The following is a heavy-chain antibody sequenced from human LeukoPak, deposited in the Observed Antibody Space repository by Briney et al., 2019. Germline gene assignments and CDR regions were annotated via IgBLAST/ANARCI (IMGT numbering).Heavy chain of an antibody. J-gene: IGHJ5*02. CDR1: GYTLSGHY. Sequence: ASVKVSCKASGYTLSGHYIHWVRQAPGQGLEWMGWINPNSGGTNYAQKFQGRVTMTRDTSISTAYVDLSRLTSDDTAVYYCARGGTICSGGDCYLNWLDPWGQGTLVTVSS. D-gene: IGHD2-21*02. CDR2: INPNSGGT. V-gene: IGHV1-2*02. CDR3: ARGGTICSGGDCYLNWLDP.